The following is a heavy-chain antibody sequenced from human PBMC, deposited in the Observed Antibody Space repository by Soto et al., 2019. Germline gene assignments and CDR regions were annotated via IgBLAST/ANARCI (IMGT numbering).Heavy chain of an antibody. CDR1: GDTFSTYT. Sequence: QVQLVQSGTEVKKPGSSVKVSCKASGDTFSTYTITWMRQAPGQGLEWMGGIIPRSATSNYAQRFQGSVTSTADESTSTGSMELSSARPEDTAADYWAREGLVVVAIPVNSDDYYCAMDVWGQGTTVTVSS. V-gene: IGHV1-69*12. J-gene: IGHJ6*02. CDR2: IIPRSATS. CDR3: AREGLVVVAIPVNSDDYYCAMDV. D-gene: IGHD2-21*01.